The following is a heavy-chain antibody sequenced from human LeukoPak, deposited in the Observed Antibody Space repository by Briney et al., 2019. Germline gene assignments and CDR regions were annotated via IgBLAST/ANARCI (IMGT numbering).Heavy chain of an antibody. Sequence: ASVKVSCKASGYTFTGYYMHWVRQAPGQGLEWMGWINPNGGGTNYAQKFQGRVTMTKDTSISTAYMELSRLRSDDTAVYYCARASGLYGSGSYFGPWGQGTLVTVSS. CDR2: INPNGGGT. V-gene: IGHV1-2*02. D-gene: IGHD3-10*01. CDR1: GYTFTGYY. CDR3: ARASGLYGSGSYFGP. J-gene: IGHJ5*02.